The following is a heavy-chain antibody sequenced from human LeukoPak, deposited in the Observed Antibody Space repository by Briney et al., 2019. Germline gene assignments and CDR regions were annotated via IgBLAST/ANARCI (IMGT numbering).Heavy chain of an antibody. CDR2: ISGSDDST. CDR3: ARGRYCPDGSRLRPEYFQH. CDR1: GFTFSSYA. D-gene: IGHD2-15*01. J-gene: IGHJ1*01. Sequence: GGSLRLSCAASGFTFSSYAMSWVRQVPGKGLEWVSGISGSDDSTYYADSVKGRFTISRDNSKNTLYLQMNSLRAEDTAVYYCARGRYCPDGSRLRPEYFQHWGRGTLVTVSS. V-gene: IGHV3-23*01.